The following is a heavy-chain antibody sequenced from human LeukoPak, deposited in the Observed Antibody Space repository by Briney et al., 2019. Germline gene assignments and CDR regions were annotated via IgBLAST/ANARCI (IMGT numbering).Heavy chain of an antibody. Sequence: GGSLRLSCAGSGFTFGSYSMNWVRHAPGKGLEWVSYIGHTGSITDYADSVKGRFTISRDNAKNSLYLQMNTLRDEDTAVYYCVRDGAVVTSGSYPWRYFQYWGQGTLVTVS. CDR2: IGHTGSIT. V-gene: IGHV3-48*02. CDR3: VRDGAVVTSGSYPWRYFQY. J-gene: IGHJ1*01. D-gene: IGHD3-10*01. CDR1: GFTFGSYS.